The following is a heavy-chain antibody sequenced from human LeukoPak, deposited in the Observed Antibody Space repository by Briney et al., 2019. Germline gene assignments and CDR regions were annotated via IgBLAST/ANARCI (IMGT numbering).Heavy chain of an antibody. V-gene: IGHV5-51*01. Sequence: GESLNISCKVAGDRFTNYWVGWVRQMPGEGLEWMGIIYPGDSDTAYSPSFQGQVTISAAKSISTASLHSMRLKHSDTAMYNCARRAGGSTYFDYWGQGTLVTVSS. CDR3: ARRAGGSTYFDY. J-gene: IGHJ4*02. CDR2: IYPGDSDT. CDR1: GDRFTNYW. D-gene: IGHD2-15*01.